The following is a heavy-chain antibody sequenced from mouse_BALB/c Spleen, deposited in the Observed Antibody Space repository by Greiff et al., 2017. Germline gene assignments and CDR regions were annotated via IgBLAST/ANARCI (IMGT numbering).Heavy chain of an antibody. D-gene: IGHD1-1*01. CDR1: GFSLTSYD. V-gene: IGHV2-9-2*01. J-gene: IGHJ1*01. Sequence: QVQLQQSGPGLVAPSQSLSITCTVSGFSLTSYDISWIRQPPGKGLEWLGVIWTGGGTNYNSAFMSRLSISKDNSESQVFLKMNSLQTDDTAIYYCVRDQNYYGSSWYFDVWGAGTTVTVSS. CDR3: VRDQNYYGSSWYFDV. CDR2: IWTGGGT.